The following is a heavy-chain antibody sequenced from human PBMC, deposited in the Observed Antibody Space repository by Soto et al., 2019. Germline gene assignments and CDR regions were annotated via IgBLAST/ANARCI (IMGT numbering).Heavy chain of an antibody. Sequence: GGSLRLSCAASGFTFSNAWMSWVRQAPGKGLEWVGRIKSKTDGGTTDYAAPVKGRFTISRDDSKNTLYLQMNSLKTEDTAVYCCTTGKRNDYCSGGSCYGYYYYGMDVWGQGTTVTVSS. CDR3: TTGKRNDYCSGGSCYGYYYYGMDV. D-gene: IGHD2-15*01. V-gene: IGHV3-15*01. CDR2: IKSKTDGGTT. J-gene: IGHJ6*02. CDR1: GFTFSNAW.